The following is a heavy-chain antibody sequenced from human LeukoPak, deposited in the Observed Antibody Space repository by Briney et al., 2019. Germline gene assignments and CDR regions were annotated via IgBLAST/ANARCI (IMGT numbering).Heavy chain of an antibody. J-gene: IGHJ6*02. V-gene: IGHV1-24*01. CDR2: FDPEDGET. CDR3: ATEPPRQGPNYYYYGLDV. Sequence: ASVKVSCKVSGYTLTELSMHWVRQAPGKGLEWMGGFDPEDGETVSAQKFQGRVTMTEDTSTDTAYMELSSLRSEDTALYYCATEPPRQGPNYYYYGLDVWGQGTTVTVSS. CDR1: GYTLTELS.